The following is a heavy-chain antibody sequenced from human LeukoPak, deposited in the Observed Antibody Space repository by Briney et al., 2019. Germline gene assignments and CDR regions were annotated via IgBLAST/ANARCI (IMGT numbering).Heavy chain of an antibody. Sequence: PGGSLRFSCAASGLTFRNYWMHWVRQAPGKGLEWVAVIWYDASNKYCSDSVKGRFTISRDNSKNTLYLQMNSLRAEDTAVYYCATTASRGPQSAEYFQYWGQGTLVTVSS. V-gene: IGHV3-33*08. CDR2: IWYDASNK. CDR1: GLTFRNYW. J-gene: IGHJ1*01. CDR3: ATTASRGPQSAEYFQY.